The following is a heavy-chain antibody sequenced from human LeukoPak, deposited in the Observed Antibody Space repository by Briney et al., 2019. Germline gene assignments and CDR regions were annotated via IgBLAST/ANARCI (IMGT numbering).Heavy chain of an antibody. CDR3: ARHLGYCSSTSCQPYYFDY. D-gene: IGHD2-2*01. CDR1: GGSISSGSYY. J-gene: IGHJ4*02. V-gene: IGHV4-39*01. CDR2: IYYSGST. Sequence: SETLSLTCTVSGGSISSGSYYWGWIRQPPGKGLEWIGSIYYSGSTYYNPSLKSRVTISVDTSKNQFSLELSSMTAADTAVYYCARHLGYCSSTSCQPYYFDYWGQGTLVTVSS.